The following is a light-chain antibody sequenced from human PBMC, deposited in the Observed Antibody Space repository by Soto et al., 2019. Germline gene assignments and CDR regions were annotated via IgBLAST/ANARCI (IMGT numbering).Light chain of an antibody. Sequence: EIVLTQSPGTLSLSPGERATLSCRASQSVSSSYLAWYQQKPGQAPRLLIYGASNRATGIPDRFNGSGSGTDFTLTISRLEPEDFAVYYCQQYGSSPPATFGGGTKVEIK. CDR2: GAS. V-gene: IGKV3-20*01. CDR1: QSVSSSY. CDR3: QQYGSSPPAT. J-gene: IGKJ4*01.